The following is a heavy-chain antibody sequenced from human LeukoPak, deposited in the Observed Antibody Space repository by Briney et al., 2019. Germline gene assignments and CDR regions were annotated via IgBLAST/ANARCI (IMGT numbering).Heavy chain of an antibody. CDR3: ARDWGIRTTKYNAFDV. Sequence: TTSQTLSLTCTVSGGSISSGSYYWSWIRQPAGKGLEWIGRIYTSGSTNYNPSLKSRVTISVDTSKNQFSLKLSSVTAADTAVYSCARDWGIRTTKYNAFDVWGRGTMVTVSS. CDR2: IYTSGST. J-gene: IGHJ3*01. V-gene: IGHV4-61*02. D-gene: IGHD3-16*01. CDR1: GGSISSGSYY.